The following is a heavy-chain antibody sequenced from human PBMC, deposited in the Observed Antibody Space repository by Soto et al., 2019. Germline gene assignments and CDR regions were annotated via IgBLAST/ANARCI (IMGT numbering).Heavy chain of an antibody. CDR2: ISSSSSTI. Sequence: PXGSLRLSCAASGFTFSSYSMNWVRQAPGKGLEWVSYISSSSSTIYYADSVKGRFTISRGNAKNSLYLQMNSLRDEDTAVYYCARDRSYGGVKRHYYGMDVWGQGTTVTVSS. D-gene: IGHD3-16*01. J-gene: IGHJ6*02. V-gene: IGHV3-48*02. CDR1: GFTFSSYS. CDR3: ARDRSYGGVKRHYYGMDV.